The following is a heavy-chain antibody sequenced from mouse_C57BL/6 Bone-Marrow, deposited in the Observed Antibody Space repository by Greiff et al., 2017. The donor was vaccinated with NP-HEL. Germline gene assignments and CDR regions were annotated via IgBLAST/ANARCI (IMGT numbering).Heavy chain of an antibody. J-gene: IGHJ1*03. Sequence: EVKLVESGEGLVKPGGSLKLSCAASGFTFSSYAMSWVRQTPEKRLEWVAYISSGGDYIYYADTVKGRFTISRDNARNTLYLQMSSLKSEDTAMYYCTRGFITTVVRYFDVWGTGTTVTVSS. CDR2: ISSGGDYI. CDR1: GFTFSSYA. V-gene: IGHV5-9-1*02. CDR3: TRGFITTVVRYFDV. D-gene: IGHD1-1*01.